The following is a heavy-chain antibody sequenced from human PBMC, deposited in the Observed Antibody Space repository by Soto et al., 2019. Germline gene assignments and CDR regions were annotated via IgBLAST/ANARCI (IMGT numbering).Heavy chain of an antibody. D-gene: IGHD3-10*01. CDR3: ARIRRITMVRGVIQPPDY. Sequence: ASVKVSCKASGYTFTSYGISWVRQAPGQGLEWMGWISAYNGNTNYAQKLQGRVTMTTDTSTSTAYMELRSLRSDDTAVYYCARIRRITMVRGVIQPPDYWGQGTLVTVSS. CDR1: GYTFTSYG. CDR2: ISAYNGNT. J-gene: IGHJ4*02. V-gene: IGHV1-18*01.